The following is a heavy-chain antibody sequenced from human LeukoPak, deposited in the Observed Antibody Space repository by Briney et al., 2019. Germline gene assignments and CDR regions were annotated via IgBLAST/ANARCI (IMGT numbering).Heavy chain of an antibody. CDR3: AKDLTIFGVVPDAFDI. J-gene: IGHJ3*02. CDR2: IFGGGDDT. Sequence: GSLRLSCAASGFSFSSYTMGWVRQAPGKGLQWVSAIFGGGDDTFYADSVKGRFTISRDNSKKTVDLQMDNLGAEDTAIYKCAKDLTIFGVVPDAFDIWGQGTMVTVSS. V-gene: IGHV3-23*01. CDR1: GFSFSSYT. D-gene: IGHD3-3*01.